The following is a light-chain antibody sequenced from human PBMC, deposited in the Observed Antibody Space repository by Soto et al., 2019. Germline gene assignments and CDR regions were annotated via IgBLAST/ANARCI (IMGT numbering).Light chain of an antibody. J-gene: IGLJ3*02. V-gene: IGLV8-61*01. CDR1: SGSVSTSYF. Sequence: QTVVTQEPSFSVSPGRTVTLTCGLSSGSVSTSYFPSWYQQTPGQAPRTLIYNTNTRSSGVPDRFSGSILGTKAALTISGAQADDECDYCCVLFVGSGIWVFGGETKLTVL. CDR3: VLFVGSGIWV. CDR2: NTN.